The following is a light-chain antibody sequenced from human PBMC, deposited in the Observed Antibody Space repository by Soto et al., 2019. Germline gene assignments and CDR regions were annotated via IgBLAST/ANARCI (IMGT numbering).Light chain of an antibody. CDR1: QTISGNY. V-gene: IGKV3-20*01. CDR2: GAS. CDR3: QHYGNSLIT. Sequence: LVLTHSPGSLSLSVGERATFSCRASQTISGNYLAWYKQKPGQAPRLLLFGASSRATGVPDRFSGSGSGTDFTLTLTRLEPEDSAVYYCQHYGNSLITFGQGTRLEIK. J-gene: IGKJ5*01.